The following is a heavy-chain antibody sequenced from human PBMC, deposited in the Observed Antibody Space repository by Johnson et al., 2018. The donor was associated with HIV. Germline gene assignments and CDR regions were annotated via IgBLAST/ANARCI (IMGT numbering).Heavy chain of an antibody. CDR1: GFTFDDFA. Sequence: VQLVESGGGVVRPGGSLRLSCAASGFTFDDFAMSWVRQVPGKGLEWVSGINCNGYSTGHADSVKGRFTISRDNAKNSLYLQMNSLRAEDTALYYCVKDQYGGTRRWYVWDAFDIWGQGTMVTVSS. V-gene: IGHV3-20*04. CDR2: INCNGYST. J-gene: IGHJ3*02. D-gene: IGHD5-24*01. CDR3: VKDQYGGTRRWYVWDAFDI.